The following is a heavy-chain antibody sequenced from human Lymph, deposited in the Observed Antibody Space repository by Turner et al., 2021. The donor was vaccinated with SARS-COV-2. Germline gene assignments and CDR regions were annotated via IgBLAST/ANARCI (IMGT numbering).Heavy chain of an antibody. CDR3: ATGPYDFWSGPSPGYYGMDV. J-gene: IGHJ6*02. Sequence: QVQLVQSGAEVKKPGASVKVSCKVSGYTLTEVSMHCVRQAPGKELEWMGGFDPEDGETIYAQKFQGRVTMTEDTSTDTAYMELSSLRSEDTAVYYCATGPYDFWSGPSPGYYGMDVWGQGTTVTVSS. CDR1: GYTLTEVS. CDR2: FDPEDGET. D-gene: IGHD3-3*01. V-gene: IGHV1-24*01.